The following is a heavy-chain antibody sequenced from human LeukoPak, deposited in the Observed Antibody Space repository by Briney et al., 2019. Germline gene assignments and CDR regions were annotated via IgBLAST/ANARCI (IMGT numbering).Heavy chain of an antibody. D-gene: IGHD3-16*02. CDR3: ARSDPLADWFDP. Sequence: SQTLSLTCTVSGGSISSGDYYWSWIRQPPGKGLEWIGYIYYSGSTYYNPSLKSRVTISVDTSKNQFSLKLSSVTAADTAVYYCARSDPLADWFDPWGQGTLVTVSS. J-gene: IGHJ5*02. CDR2: IYYSGST. CDR1: GGSISSGDYY. V-gene: IGHV4-30-4*08.